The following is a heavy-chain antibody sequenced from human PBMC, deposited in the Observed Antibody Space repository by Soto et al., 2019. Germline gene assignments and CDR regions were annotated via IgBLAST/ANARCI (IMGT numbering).Heavy chain of an antibody. CDR3: ARPSLRYSGRPQAAFDI. CDR2: IYYSGST. V-gene: IGHV4-39*01. J-gene: IGHJ3*02. Sequence: QLQLQESGPGLVKPSETLSLTCTVSGGSISSSSYYWGWIRQPPGKGLEWIGSIYYSGSTYYNPSLKSRVTISVDTSKNQFSLKLSSVTAADTAVYYCARPSLRYSGRPQAAFDIWGQGTMVTVSS. CDR1: GGSISSSSYY. D-gene: IGHD1-26*01.